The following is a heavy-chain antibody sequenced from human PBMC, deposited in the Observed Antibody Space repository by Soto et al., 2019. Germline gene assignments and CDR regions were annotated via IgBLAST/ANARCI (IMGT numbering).Heavy chain of an antibody. CDR2: ISYDGSNK. J-gene: IGHJ6*02. CDR1: GFTFSSYG. V-gene: IGHV3-30*18. CDR3: AKAYGDVGYYYGMDV. D-gene: IGHD3-10*01. Sequence: QVQLVEAGGGVVQPGRSLRLSCAASGFTFSSYGMHWVRQAPGKGLEWVAVISYDGSNKYYADSVKGRFTISRDNSKNTLYLQMNSLRAEDTAVYYCAKAYGDVGYYYGMDVWGQGTTVTVSS.